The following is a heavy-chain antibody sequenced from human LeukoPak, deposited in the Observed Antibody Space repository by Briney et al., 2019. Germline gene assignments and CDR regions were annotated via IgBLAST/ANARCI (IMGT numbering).Heavy chain of an antibody. V-gene: IGHV3-30*02. Sequence: PGGSLRLSCVASGFTFRSYGIHWVRQAPGKGLEWLAFIWYDEITKDYADSVKGRFTISRGNSKNTLYVQMNSLRADDTAVYYCAKDSSDYYFDYWGQGTLVTVSS. CDR1: GFTFRSYG. D-gene: IGHD3-22*01. CDR2: IWYDEITK. CDR3: AKDSSDYYFDY. J-gene: IGHJ4*02.